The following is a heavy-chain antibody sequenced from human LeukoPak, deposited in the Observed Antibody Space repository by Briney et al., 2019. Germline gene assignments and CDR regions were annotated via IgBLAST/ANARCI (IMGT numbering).Heavy chain of an antibody. Sequence: GGSLRLSCAASGFTFSSYSMNWVRQAPGKGLEWVSYISSSSSTLYYADSVKGRFTISRDNSKNTLYLQMNSLRAEDTAVYYCARRKGGPDYWGQGTLVTVSS. D-gene: IGHD1-14*01. CDR3: ARRKGGPDY. CDR2: ISSSSSTL. V-gene: IGHV3-48*01. CDR1: GFTFSSYS. J-gene: IGHJ4*02.